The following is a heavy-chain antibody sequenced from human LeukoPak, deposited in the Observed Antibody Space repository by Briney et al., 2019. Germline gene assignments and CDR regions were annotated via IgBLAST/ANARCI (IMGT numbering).Heavy chain of an antibody. V-gene: IGHV4-59*01. CDR3: ARGSSWSYYFDY. Sequence: SETLSLTCTVSGDSISSYYWSWIRQPPGKGLEWIGYFHYSGSTNYSPSLKSRVTISIDTSKNQFSLKVSSVTAADTAVYYCARGSSWSYYFDYWGQGTLVTVSS. J-gene: IGHJ4*02. D-gene: IGHD6-13*01. CDR1: GDSISSYY. CDR2: FHYSGST.